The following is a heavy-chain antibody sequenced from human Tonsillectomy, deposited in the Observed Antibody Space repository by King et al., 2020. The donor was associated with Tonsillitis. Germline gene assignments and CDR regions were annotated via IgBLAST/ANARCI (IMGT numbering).Heavy chain of an antibody. CDR2: IRGKNFGDTT. J-gene: IGHJ4*02. CDR3: TRWRSIFRGYDF. V-gene: IGHV3-49*04. Sequence: VQLVESGGALVRPGQSLRLSCTVSGFTFGDYAMSWVRQAPGKGLEWVGLIRGKNFGDTTDYAASVKGRISVSRDDANSIVYLQMVSLKTEDTGVYYCTRWRSIFRGYDFWGQGTLLSVSS. CDR1: GFTFGDYA. D-gene: IGHD3-9*01.